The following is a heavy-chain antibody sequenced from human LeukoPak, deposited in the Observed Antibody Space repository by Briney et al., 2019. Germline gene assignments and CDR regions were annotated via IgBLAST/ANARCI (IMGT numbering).Heavy chain of an antibody. Sequence: PGGSLRLSCAASGFTFSSYWMSWVRQAPGKGLEWVANINQGGSDKHYVDSRFTISRANANNSLYLQMNSLRAEDTAVYYCVRESRSGSYSGYWGQGTLVTVSS. CDR3: VRESRSGSYSGY. CDR1: GFTFSSYW. V-gene: IGHV3-7*01. J-gene: IGHJ4*02. CDR2: INQGGSDK. D-gene: IGHD1-26*01.